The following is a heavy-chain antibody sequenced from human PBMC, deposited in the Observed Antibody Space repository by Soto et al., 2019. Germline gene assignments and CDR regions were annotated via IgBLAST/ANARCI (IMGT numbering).Heavy chain of an antibody. CDR2: IYATGSA. CDR3: ARDLYGFDP. CDR1: GGSISTYY. J-gene: IGHJ5*02. Sequence: PSETLSLTCTVSGGSISTYYWTWIRQPAGKGLEWIGRIYATGSADYNPSLKSRVTLSIDTSRNQFSLKMTSVSAADTAVYYCARDLYGFDPWGQGTLVTVSS. V-gene: IGHV4-4*07. D-gene: IGHD3-16*01.